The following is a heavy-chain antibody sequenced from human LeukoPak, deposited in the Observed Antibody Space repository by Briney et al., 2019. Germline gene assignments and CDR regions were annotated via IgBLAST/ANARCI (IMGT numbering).Heavy chain of an antibody. J-gene: IGHJ4*02. V-gene: IGHV3-33*08. CDR1: GFTFSSYG. Sequence: GGSLRLSCAASGFTFSSYGMHWVRQAPGKGLEWVAVIWYDGSSKYYADSVKGRFTISRDNSKNTLYLQMNSLRAEDTALYYCARTPRQGWELPDYWGQGTLVTVSS. D-gene: IGHD1-26*01. CDR2: IWYDGSSK. CDR3: ARTPRQGWELPDY.